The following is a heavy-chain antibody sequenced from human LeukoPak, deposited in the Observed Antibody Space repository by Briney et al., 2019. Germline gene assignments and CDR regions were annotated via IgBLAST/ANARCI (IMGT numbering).Heavy chain of an antibody. CDR1: GYTFTSYY. V-gene: IGHV1-46*01. Sequence: RWASVKVSCKASGYTFTSYYMHWVRQAPGQGLEWMGIINPSGGSTSYAQKFQGRVTMTRDMSTSTVYMELSSLRSEDTAVYYCARRSVAYDSSGYSPVYYFDYWGQGTLVTVSS. CDR3: ARRSVAYDSSGYSPVYYFDY. D-gene: IGHD3-22*01. CDR2: INPSGGST. J-gene: IGHJ4*02.